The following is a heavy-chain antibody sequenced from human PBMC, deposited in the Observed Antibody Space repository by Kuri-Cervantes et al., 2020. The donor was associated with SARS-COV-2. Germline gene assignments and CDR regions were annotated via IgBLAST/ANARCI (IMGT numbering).Heavy chain of an antibody. D-gene: IGHD5-12*01. J-gene: IGHJ3*02. CDR3: ARPPRPWIRDAFDI. CDR1: GYSFTSYW. V-gene: IGHV5-51*01. CDR2: IYPGDSDT. Sequence: KVSCKGSGYSFTSYWIGWVRQMPGKGLEWMGIIYPGDSDTRYSPSFQGQVTISADKSISTAYLQWSSLKASDTAMYYCARPPRPWIRDAFDIWGQGTMVTVSS.